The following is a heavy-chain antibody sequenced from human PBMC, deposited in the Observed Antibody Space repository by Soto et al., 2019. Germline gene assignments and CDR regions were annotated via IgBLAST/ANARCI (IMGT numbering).Heavy chain of an antibody. V-gene: IGHV1-46*02. J-gene: IGHJ4*02. CDR3: ARDLGGSGTVDY. CDR2: IHPSGDTK. D-gene: IGHD3-10*01. Sequence: QVQLVQSGAEVKEPGASVKVSCKASGYTFQNYHMHWVRQAPGQGLEWMGIIHPSGDTKTYAQKFQGRLAMTRDTSTSTAYMELSSLTSEDTAVYFCARDLGGSGTVDYWGQGTLVTVSS. CDR1: GYTFQNYH.